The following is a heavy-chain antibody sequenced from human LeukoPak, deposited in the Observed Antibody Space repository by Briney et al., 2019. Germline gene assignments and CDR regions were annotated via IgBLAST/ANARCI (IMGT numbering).Heavy chain of an antibody. V-gene: IGHV3-33*08. CDR1: GFTFSRYG. Sequence: PGGSLRLSCAASGFTFSRYGMHWVRQAPGKGLEWVAVIWYDGSNKYYADSVKGRFTISRDNSKNTLYLQMNSLRAEDTAVYYCARDVRLTGIQDYWGQGTLVTVSS. J-gene: IGHJ4*02. D-gene: IGHD7-27*01. CDR2: IWYDGSNK. CDR3: ARDVRLTGIQDY.